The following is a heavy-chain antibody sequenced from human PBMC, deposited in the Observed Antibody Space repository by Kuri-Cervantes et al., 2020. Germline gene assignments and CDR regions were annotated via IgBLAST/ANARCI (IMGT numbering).Heavy chain of an antibody. Sequence: GESLKISCAASGFTFSRYVMHWVRQAPGKGLEWVAVISYDGSNKYYADSVKGRFTISRDNSKNTLYLQMNSLRAENTAVYYCARSEVGATYYWGQGTLVTVSS. J-gene: IGHJ4*02. CDR3: ARSEVGATYY. CDR2: ISYDGSNK. V-gene: IGHV3-30-3*01. D-gene: IGHD1-26*01. CDR1: GFTFSRYV.